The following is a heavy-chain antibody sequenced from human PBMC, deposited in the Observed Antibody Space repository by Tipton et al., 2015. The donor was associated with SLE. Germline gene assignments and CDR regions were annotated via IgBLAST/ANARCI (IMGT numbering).Heavy chain of an antibody. J-gene: IGHJ2*01. CDR2: INHSGST. D-gene: IGHD3/OR15-3a*01. CDR3: AGGGLDWYFDL. V-gene: IGHV4-34*01. Sequence: GSLRLSCTVSGGSISSYYWSWIRQPPGKGLEWIGEINHSGSTNYNPSLKSRVTISVDTSKNQFSLKLSSVTAADTAVYYCAGGGLDWYFDLWGRGTLVTVSS. CDR1: GGSISSYY.